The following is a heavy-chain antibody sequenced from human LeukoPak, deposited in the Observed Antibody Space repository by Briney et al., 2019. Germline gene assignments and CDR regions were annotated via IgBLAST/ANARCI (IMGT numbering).Heavy chain of an antibody. CDR3: TRNRGTDY. D-gene: IGHD1-1*01. J-gene: IGHJ4*02. CDR1: GFTFSNYW. CDR2: IKEDGSEK. Sequence: GGSLRLSCAASGFTFSNYWMNWVRQAPGKGLEWVANIKEDGSEKIYVDSVKGRFTISRDSSKNSLYLQINNLRAEDTAVYYCTRNRGTDYWGQGTLVTVSS. V-gene: IGHV3-7*01.